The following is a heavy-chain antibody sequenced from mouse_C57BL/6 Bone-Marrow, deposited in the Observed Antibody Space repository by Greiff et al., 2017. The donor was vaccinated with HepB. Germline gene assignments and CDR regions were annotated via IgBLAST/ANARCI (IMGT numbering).Heavy chain of an antibody. D-gene: IGHD1-1*01. CDR1: GFTFSSYA. CDR2: ISSGGDYI. Sequence: EVQGVESGEGLVKPGGSLKLSCAASGFTFSSYAMSWVRQTPEKRLEWVAYISSGGDYIYYADTVKGRFTISRDNARNTLYLQMSSLKSEDTAMYYCTRDYGSSYGYFDVWGTGTTVTVSS. J-gene: IGHJ1*03. CDR3: TRDYGSSYGYFDV. V-gene: IGHV5-9-1*02.